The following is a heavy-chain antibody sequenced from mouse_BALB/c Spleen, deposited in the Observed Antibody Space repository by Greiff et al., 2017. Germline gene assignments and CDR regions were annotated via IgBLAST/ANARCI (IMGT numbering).Heavy chain of an antibody. CDR2: IYPGNVNT. V-gene: IGHV1S56*01. D-gene: IGHD2-1*01. CDR1: GYTFTSYH. CDR3: ESGRYYGNHLDY. J-gene: IGHJ2*01. Sequence: QVQLQQSGPELVKPGASVRISCKASGYTFTSYHIHWVKQRHGQGHAWIGWIYPGNVNTKYKEKFKGKATLTADKSSSTTYMQLNSLTSEDSAVYFCESGRYYGNHLDYWGQGTTRTVSS.